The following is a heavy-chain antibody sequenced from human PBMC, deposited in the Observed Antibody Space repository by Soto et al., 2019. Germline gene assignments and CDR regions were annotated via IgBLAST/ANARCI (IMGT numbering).Heavy chain of an antibody. CDR3: ARAYCTNGVCYRRGGFDY. J-gene: IGHJ4*02. Sequence: QVQLVQSGAEVKKPGASVKVSCKASGYTFTSYDINWVRQATGQGLEWMGWMNPNSGNTGYAQKCKGRVTMTRNTSISTAYMELSSLRSEDTAVYYCARAYCTNGVCYRRGGFDYWGQGTLVTVSS. V-gene: IGHV1-8*01. D-gene: IGHD2-8*01. CDR1: GYTFTSYD. CDR2: MNPNSGNT.